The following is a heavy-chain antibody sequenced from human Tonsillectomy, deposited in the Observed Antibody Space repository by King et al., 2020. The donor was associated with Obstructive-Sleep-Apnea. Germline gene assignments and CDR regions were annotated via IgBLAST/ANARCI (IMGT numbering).Heavy chain of an antibody. CDR3: ARGTAIVGATSRAFDI. CDR2: MYTSGST. J-gene: IGHJ3*02. CDR1: GASISSYC. Sequence: QLQESGPGLVKPSETLSLTCTVSGASISSYCWSWIRQSAGKGLEWIGRMYTSGSTNYNPSLKSRVTMSGDTSKNQFSLKLNPVTAADTAVYYCARGTAIVGATSRAFDIWGQGTKVTVSS. D-gene: IGHD1-26*01. V-gene: IGHV4-4*07.